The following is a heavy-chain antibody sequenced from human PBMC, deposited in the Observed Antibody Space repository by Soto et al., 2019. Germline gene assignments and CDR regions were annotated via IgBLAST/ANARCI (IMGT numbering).Heavy chain of an antibody. Sequence: SQTLSLTCAISRDSVSSNSAAWNWIRQSPSRGLEWLGRTYYRSKWYNDYAVSVKSRITINPDTSKNQFSLQLNSVTPEDTAVHYCAREGDSSGSSSFDYWGQGTLVTVSS. CDR2: TYYRSKWYN. CDR3: AREGDSSGSSSFDY. D-gene: IGHD3-10*01. CDR1: RDSVSSNSAA. V-gene: IGHV6-1*01. J-gene: IGHJ4*02.